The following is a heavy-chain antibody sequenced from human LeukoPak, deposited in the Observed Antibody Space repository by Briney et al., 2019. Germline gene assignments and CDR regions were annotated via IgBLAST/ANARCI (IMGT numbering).Heavy chain of an antibody. CDR3: ATMSGGSFDI. V-gene: IGHV4-59*01. J-gene: IGHJ3*02. CDR1: GGSISSYY. Sequence: PSETLSLTCTVSGGSISSYYWNWIRQPPGKGLEWIGYIYYSGSTNYNPSLKSRVTFSVDTSKNQFSLKLSSVTAADTAVYYCATMSGGSFDIWGQGTMVTVSS. D-gene: IGHD2-15*01. CDR2: IYYSGST.